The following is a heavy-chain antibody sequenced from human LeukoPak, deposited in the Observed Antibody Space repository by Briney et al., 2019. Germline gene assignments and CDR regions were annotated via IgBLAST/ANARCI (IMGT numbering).Heavy chain of an antibody. V-gene: IGHV3-30*09. D-gene: IGHD2-15*01. CDR2: ISYDGSDK. Sequence: GGSLRLSCTASGFTFSSYAMHWVRQAPGKGLEWVAVISYDGSDKYYADSLKGRFAISRDNSKNTLYLQMNSLRAEDTAVYYCARGQGYCSGGSCYYYYGMDVWGQGTTVTVSS. J-gene: IGHJ6*02. CDR3: ARGQGYCSGGSCYYYYGMDV. CDR1: GFTFSSYA.